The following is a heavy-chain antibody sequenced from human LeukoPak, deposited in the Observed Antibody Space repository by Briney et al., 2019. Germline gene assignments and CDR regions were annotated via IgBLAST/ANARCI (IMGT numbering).Heavy chain of an antibody. Sequence: GGSLTLSCAASGFTFSRNWMHWVRQAPGKGLVWVSRINSDGSITNYADSVKGRFTISGDNAKNTLYLQMSSLRAEDTAVYYCAKIDAYWGQGTLVTVSS. CDR2: INSDGSIT. CDR1: GFTFSRNW. J-gene: IGHJ4*02. V-gene: IGHV3-74*01. CDR3: AKIDAY.